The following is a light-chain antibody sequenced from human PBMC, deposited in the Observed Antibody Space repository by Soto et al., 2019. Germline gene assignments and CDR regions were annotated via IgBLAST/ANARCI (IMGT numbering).Light chain of an antibody. CDR2: GAS. V-gene: IGKV3-20*01. J-gene: IGKJ4*01. CDR1: QSGSSSY. Sequence: EIVFDAVSRHPVFVSRGRTTLSFRASQSGSSSYLAWYQQKPGQAPRLLIYGASSRATGIPDRFSGSGSGTDFTLTISRLEPEDFAVYYCQHRSTFGGGTKVEIK. CDR3: QHRST.